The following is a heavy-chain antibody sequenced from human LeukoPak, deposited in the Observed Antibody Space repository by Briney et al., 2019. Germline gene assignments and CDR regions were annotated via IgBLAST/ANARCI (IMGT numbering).Heavy chain of an antibody. CDR1: GGSFSGYY. J-gene: IGHJ5*02. V-gene: IGHV4-34*01. Sequence: SETLSLTCAVYGGSFSGYYWSWIRQPPGKGLEWIGEINHSGSTNYNPSLKSRVTVSVDTSRNQFSLNLSSVTAADTAVYYCARGIRNHYYRSRGWFDPWGQGTLVTVSS. CDR3: ARGIRNHYYRSRGWFDP. CDR2: INHSGST. D-gene: IGHD1-14*01.